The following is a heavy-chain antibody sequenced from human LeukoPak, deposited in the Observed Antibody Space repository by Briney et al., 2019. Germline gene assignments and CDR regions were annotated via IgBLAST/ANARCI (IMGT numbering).Heavy chain of an antibody. D-gene: IGHD6-13*01. CDR3: AKVEASSWYPGLDY. Sequence: TGGSLRLSCAASGFTFRSYGMHWVRQAPGKGLEWVAFIRYDGSNEDYADSVKGRFTISRDNAKNTLYLQMNSLREEDTAMYYCAKVEASSWYPGLDYWGQGTLVIVSS. V-gene: IGHV3-30*02. J-gene: IGHJ4*02. CDR2: IRYDGSNE. CDR1: GFTFRSYG.